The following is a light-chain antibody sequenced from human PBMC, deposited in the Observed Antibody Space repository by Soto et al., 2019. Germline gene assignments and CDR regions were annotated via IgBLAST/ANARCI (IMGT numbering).Light chain of an antibody. CDR2: DAS. CDR3: QQRSNWPPVYT. Sequence: EIVLTQSPATLSLSPGERVILSCRASQSVSSYLAWYQKKPGQAPRLLIYDASNRATGIPARFSGSGSGTDFTLTISSLEPEDFAVYYCQQRSNWPPVYTFGQGTKLEIK. CDR1: QSVSSY. J-gene: IGKJ2*01. V-gene: IGKV3-11*01.